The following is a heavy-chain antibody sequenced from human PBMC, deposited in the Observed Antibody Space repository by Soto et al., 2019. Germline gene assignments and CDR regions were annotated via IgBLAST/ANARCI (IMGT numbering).Heavy chain of an antibody. J-gene: IGHJ4*02. CDR2: IIPFFNTA. CDR3: ARLRRRGFNALPGSLDQ. V-gene: IGHV1-69*01. D-gene: IGHD3-10*01. Sequence: QVQLVQSGAAVKRPGSSLKVSCKTSGDTFNNYAIHCVRQAPGQGLEWMGGIIPFFNTANYTQKFQDRVTITADEATSTTYMELGGLRSEDTAVYYCARLRRRGFNALPGSLDQWGQGTLVTVSS. CDR1: GDTFNNYA.